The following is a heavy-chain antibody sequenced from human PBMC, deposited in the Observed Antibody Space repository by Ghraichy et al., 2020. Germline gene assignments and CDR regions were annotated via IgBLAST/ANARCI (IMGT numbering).Heavy chain of an antibody. D-gene: IGHD3-22*01. Sequence: ETLSLTCTVSGGSISSSSYYWGWIRQPPGKGLEWIGSIYYSGSTYYNPSLKSRVTISVDTSKNQFSLKLSSVTAADTAVYYCARRGGYYDSSGYYFDAFDIWGQGTMVTVSS. CDR2: IYYSGST. J-gene: IGHJ3*02. CDR1: GGSISSSSYY. CDR3: ARRGGYYDSSGYYFDAFDI. V-gene: IGHV4-39*01.